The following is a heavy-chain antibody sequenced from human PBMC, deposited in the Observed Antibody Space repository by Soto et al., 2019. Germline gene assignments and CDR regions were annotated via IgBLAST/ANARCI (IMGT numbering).Heavy chain of an antibody. J-gene: IGHJ4*02. CDR2: IIPIFGTP. CDR1: GGIFSTYA. D-gene: IGHD3-10*01. CDR3: ARDRQVCGSRNYYSRTDF. V-gene: IGHV1-69*01. Sequence: QVPLVQSGAEVKKPGSSVKVSCKASGGIFSTYAISWLRQAPGQGLEWMGGIIPIFGTPNYAQRFQGRVTVTADETTITDNTGLSRVTPEDTSVEYRARDRQVCGSRNYYSRTDFWAQGTLVTVSS.